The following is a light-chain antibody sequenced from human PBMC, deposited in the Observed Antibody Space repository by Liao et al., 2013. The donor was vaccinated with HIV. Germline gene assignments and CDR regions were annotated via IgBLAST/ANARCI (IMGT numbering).Light chain of an antibody. J-gene: IGLJ1*01. CDR1: GLGDKY. CDR3: QVWDSSSAHRYV. CDR2: EDT. V-gene: IGLV3-1*01. Sequence: SYEMTQPPSVSVSPGQTASVTCSGDGLGDKYVSWYQQRPGHSPILVIYEDTKRPSGIPERFSGSNSGNTATLTISRVEAGDEADYYCQVWDSSSAHRYVFGTGTKVTVL.